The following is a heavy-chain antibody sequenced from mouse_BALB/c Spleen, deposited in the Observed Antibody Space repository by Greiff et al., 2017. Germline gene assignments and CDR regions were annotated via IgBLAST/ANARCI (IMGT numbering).Heavy chain of an antibody. CDR3: AISHYYGSSFYAMDY. V-gene: IGHV2-9*02. D-gene: IGHD1-1*01. J-gene: IGHJ4*01. CDR2: IWAGGST. CDR1: GFSLTSYG. Sequence: VQGVESGPGLVAPSQSLSITCTVSGFSLTSYGVHWVRQPPGKGLEWLGVIWAGGSTNYNSALMSRLSISKDNSKSQVFLKMNSLQTDDTAMYYCAISHYYGSSFYAMDYWGQGTSVTVSS.